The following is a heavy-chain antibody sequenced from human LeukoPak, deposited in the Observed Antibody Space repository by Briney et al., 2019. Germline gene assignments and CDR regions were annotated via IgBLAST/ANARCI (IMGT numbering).Heavy chain of an antibody. CDR1: GFTFSSYS. CDR3: ARAREGVVTLYYFDY. CDR2: ISSSSSYI. Sequence: PGGSLRLSCAASGFTFSSYSMNWVRQAPGKGLEWVSSISSSSSYIYYADSVKGRFTISRDNAKNSLYLQTNSLRAEDTAVYYCARAREGVVTLYYFDYWGQGTLVTVSS. V-gene: IGHV3-21*01. J-gene: IGHJ4*02. D-gene: IGHD4-23*01.